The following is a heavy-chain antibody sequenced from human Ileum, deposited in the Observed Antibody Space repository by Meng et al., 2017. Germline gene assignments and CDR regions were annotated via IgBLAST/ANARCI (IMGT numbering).Heavy chain of an antibody. CDR3: ARGAWLVRGVIISSFDY. D-gene: IGHD3-10*01. J-gene: IGHJ4*02. Sequence: HLGGGLLKPSETLSPHCAVNCGSLSGYYLSWIRQPPEKGLEMIGEIPHSGSTHTNPSLKSRVTTSVDTSKNQFSLKLTSVTAADTAVYYCARGAWLVRGVIISSFDYWGQGALVTVSS. V-gene: IGHV4-34*01. CDR1: CGSLSGYY. CDR2: IPHSGST.